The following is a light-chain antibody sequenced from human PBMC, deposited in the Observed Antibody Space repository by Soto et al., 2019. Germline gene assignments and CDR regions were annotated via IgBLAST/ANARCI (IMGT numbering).Light chain of an antibody. V-gene: IGLV2-11*01. J-gene: IGLJ3*02. CDR1: SSDVGGYGF. CDR2: DVT. Sequence: QSALTQPRSVSGSPGQSVTISCTGTSSDVGGYGFVSWYQQHPGKAPKLMIYDVTKRPSGVPDRFSGSKSGNSASLTILGVQAEDEADYYCCSYGGSYILEVFGGGTQLTVL. CDR3: CSYGGSYILEV.